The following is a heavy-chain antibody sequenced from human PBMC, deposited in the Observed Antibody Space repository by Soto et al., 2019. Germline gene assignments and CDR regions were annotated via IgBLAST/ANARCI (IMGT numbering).Heavy chain of an antibody. J-gene: IGHJ1*01. CDR2: IYYSGST. CDR3: ARDVLSGSYGYFQH. Sequence: QVQLQESGPGLVKPSQTLSLTCTVSGGSISSGGYYWSWIRQHPGKGLEWIGYIYYSGSTYYNPSLKSRVTISVDTSKNQLSLKLSSVTAADTAVYYCARDVLSGSYGYFQHWGQGTLVTVSS. D-gene: IGHD1-26*01. CDR1: GGSISSGGYY. V-gene: IGHV4-31*03.